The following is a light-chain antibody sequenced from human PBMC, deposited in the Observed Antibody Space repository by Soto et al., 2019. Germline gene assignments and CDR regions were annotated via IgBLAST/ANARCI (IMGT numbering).Light chain of an antibody. CDR1: QSVSSSY. CDR3: QQYGSSPLYT. V-gene: IGKV3-20*01. J-gene: IGKJ2*01. CDR2: GAS. Sequence: EIVVTQSPGTLSLSPGERATLSCRASQSVSSSYLAWYQQKPDQAPTLLIYGASTRATGIPDRFSGSGSATDFTLTISRLEPEDFAVYYCQQYGSSPLYTFGQGTKLEIK.